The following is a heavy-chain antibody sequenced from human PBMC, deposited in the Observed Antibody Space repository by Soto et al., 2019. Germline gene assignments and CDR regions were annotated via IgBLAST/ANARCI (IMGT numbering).Heavy chain of an antibody. J-gene: IGHJ4*02. CDR1: GGTFSSYA. CDR2: IIPSFGTA. Sequence: QVQLVQSGAEVKKPGSSVKVSCKASGGTFSSYAISWVRQAPGQGLEWMGGIIPSFGTANYAQQFQGRVTITADESPSTAYIELSSLRAEDTAVYDCARRYCRSTSFYRGFEYWGQGTLVTVSS. CDR3: ARRYCRSTSFYRGFEY. V-gene: IGHV1-69*01. D-gene: IGHD2-2*01.